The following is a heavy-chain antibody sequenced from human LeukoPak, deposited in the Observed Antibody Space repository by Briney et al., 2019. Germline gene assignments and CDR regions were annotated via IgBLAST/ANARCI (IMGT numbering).Heavy chain of an antibody. CDR3: TRDRSGGAFDY. CDR2: INTNTGNP. J-gene: IGHJ4*02. CDR1: GYTFTTYS. V-gene: IGHV7-4-1*02. Sequence: ASVKVSCKASGYTFTTYSMNWVRQAPGQGLEWMGYINTNTGNPTYAQAFTGRFVFSLDTSVTTAYLHISSLQAEDTAVYYCTRDRSGGAFDYWGQGTLVTVSS. D-gene: IGHD3-16*01.